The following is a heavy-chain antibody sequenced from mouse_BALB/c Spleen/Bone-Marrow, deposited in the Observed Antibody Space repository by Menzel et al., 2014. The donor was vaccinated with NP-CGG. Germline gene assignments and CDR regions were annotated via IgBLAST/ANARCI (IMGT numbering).Heavy chain of an antibody. CDR1: GFDLRTYW. V-gene: IGHV4-1*02. D-gene: IGHD1-1*01. CDR2: INPDSKTK. Sequence: EVQLQESGGGLVQPGGFLKLSCAASGFDLRTYWMSWVRQAPGKGLEWIGEINPDSKTKNYAPSLKDKFIISRDNAKNTLYLQMSKVRSEDTALYYCARMGYYGWLAYWGQGTLVTVSA. CDR3: ARMGYYGWLAY. J-gene: IGHJ3*01.